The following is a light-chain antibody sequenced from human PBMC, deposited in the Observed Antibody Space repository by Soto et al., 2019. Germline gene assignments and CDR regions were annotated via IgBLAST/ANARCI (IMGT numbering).Light chain of an antibody. J-gene: IGKJ1*01. CDR2: GSS. Sequence: VMTQAPATLSVSPGERATLSCRASQTINNNVAWYQLKDGQVPRLVIYGSSTRDTDIPARFSGSGSGTEFTLTISSLQSEDFAEYHCQQYNNWPQTFGHGTKVEIK. CDR3: QQYNNWPQT. V-gene: IGKV3-15*01. CDR1: QTINNN.